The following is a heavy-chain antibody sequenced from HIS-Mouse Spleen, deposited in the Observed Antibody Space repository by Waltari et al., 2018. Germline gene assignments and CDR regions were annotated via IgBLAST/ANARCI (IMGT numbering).Heavy chain of an antibody. CDR2: IYYSGST. J-gene: IGHJ2*01. CDR3: AREIPYSSSWYDWYFDL. Sequence: QLQLQESGPGLVTPSETLSLTCTVSGGSLSSSSYYWCWTRQPPGKGLEWIGSIYYSGSTYYNPSLKSRVTISVDTSKNQFSLKLSSVTAADTAVYYCAREIPYSSSWYDWYFDLWGRGTLVTVSS. V-gene: IGHV4-39*07. D-gene: IGHD6-13*01. CDR1: GGSLSSSSYY.